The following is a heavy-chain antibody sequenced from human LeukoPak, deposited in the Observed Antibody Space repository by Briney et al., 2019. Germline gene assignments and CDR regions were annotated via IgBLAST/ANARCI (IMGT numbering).Heavy chain of an antibody. CDR3: ARVAYCTNGVCFYYGSGSYYPNYYYYMDV. CDR1: GGSISSYY. D-gene: IGHD3-10*01. V-gene: IGHV4-59*01. Sequence: SETLSLTCTVSGGSISSYYWSWIRQPPGKGLEWIGYIYYSGSTNYNPSLKSRVTISVDTSKNQFSLKLSSVTAADTAVYYCARVAYCTNGVCFYYGSGSYYPNYYYYMDVWGKGTTVTVSS. CDR2: IYYSGST. J-gene: IGHJ6*03.